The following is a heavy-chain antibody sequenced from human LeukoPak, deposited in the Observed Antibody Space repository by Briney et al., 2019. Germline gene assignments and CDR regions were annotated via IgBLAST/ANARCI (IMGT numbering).Heavy chain of an antibody. V-gene: IGHV1-2*02. CDR1: GYTFTGYY. CDR3: ARELSGNIAAAAAFDY. J-gene: IGHJ4*02. Sequence: ASVKVSCKASGYTFTGYYMHRVRQAPGQGLEWMGWINPNSGGTNYAQKFQGRVTMTRDTSISTAYMELSRLRSDDTAVYYCARELSGNIAAAAAFDYWGQGTLVTVSS. D-gene: IGHD6-13*01. CDR2: INPNSGGT.